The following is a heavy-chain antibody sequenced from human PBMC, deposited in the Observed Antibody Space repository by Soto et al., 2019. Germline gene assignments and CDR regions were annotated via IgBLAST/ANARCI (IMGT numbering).Heavy chain of an antibody. CDR3: ARGPRGWYGFDY. CDR1: GFTFSRDW. D-gene: IGHD6-19*01. J-gene: IGHJ4*02. V-gene: IGHV3-74*01. Sequence: EVQLVESGGGLVQPGGSLRLSCAASGFTFSRDWMHWVRQAPGKGLVWVSRMNSDGSRTTYADSVKGRFTISRDNGKNTLDLQMNSLRAEDTAVYYCARGPRGWYGFDYWGQGTLVTVSS. CDR2: MNSDGSRT.